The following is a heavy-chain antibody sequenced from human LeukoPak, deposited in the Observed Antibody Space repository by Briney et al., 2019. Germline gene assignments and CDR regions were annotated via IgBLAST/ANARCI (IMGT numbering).Heavy chain of an antibody. CDR1: GGSISTYY. Sequence: SETLSLTCTVSGGSISTYYWSWIRQPPGKGLEWIGSIYYSGSTYYNPSLKSRVTISVDTSKNQFSLKLSSVTAADTAVYYCARLPSGSSYYFDYWGQGTLVTVSS. D-gene: IGHD3-10*01. CDR2: IYYSGST. V-gene: IGHV4-39*01. CDR3: ARLPSGSSYYFDY. J-gene: IGHJ4*02.